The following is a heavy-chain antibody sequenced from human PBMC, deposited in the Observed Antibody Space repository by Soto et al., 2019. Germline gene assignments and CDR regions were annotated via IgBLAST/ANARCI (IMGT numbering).Heavy chain of an antibody. CDR1: GFNFDDYA. D-gene: IGHD5-12*01. CDR2: ISWEGGSI. V-gene: IGHV3-9*01. J-gene: IGHJ4*02. Sequence: EVQLVESGGDLVQPGRSLRLSCAASGFNFDDYAMHWVRQVPGKGLEWVSGISWEGGSIGYADSVKGRFTISRDNAKNSLYLEMNSLRSEDTALYYCAKDHDEDFGYDLDYFNHWGQRTLVTVSS. CDR3: AKDHDEDFGYDLDYFNH.